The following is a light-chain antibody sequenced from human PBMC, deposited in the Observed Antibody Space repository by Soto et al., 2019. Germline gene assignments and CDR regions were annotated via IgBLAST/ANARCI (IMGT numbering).Light chain of an antibody. CDR1: QSVSSN. J-gene: IGKJ1*01. Sequence: ETVMTQSPATLSLSPGERATLSCRASQSVSSNLAWYQQKPGQAPRLLIYGASTRATGIPARFSGSGSGTEFTLTISSLQSEDFAVYYCQQYNNWPSWTFGQWTKVEIK. CDR2: GAS. V-gene: IGKV3-15*01. CDR3: QQYNNWPSWT.